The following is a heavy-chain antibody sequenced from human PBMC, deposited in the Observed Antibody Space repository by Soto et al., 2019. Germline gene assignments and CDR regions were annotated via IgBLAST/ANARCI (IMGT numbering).Heavy chain of an antibody. V-gene: IGHV3-21*01. CDR2: ISSSTSYI. CDR3: ARDVHYDILTGYYVKSWFDP. D-gene: IGHD3-9*01. Sequence: EVQLVESGGGLVKPGGSLRLSCAASGFTFSSYSMNWVRQAPGKGLEWVSSISSSTSYIYYADSVKGRFPISRDNAKNSLYPQMNSLRAEDTAVYYCARDVHYDILTGYYVKSWFDPWGQGTLVTVSS. J-gene: IGHJ5*02. CDR1: GFTFSSYS.